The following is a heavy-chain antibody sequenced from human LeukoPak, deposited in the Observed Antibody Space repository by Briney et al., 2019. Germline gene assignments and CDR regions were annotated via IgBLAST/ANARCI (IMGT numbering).Heavy chain of an antibody. Sequence: PGGSLRLSCAASGFTFSSYSMNWVRQAPGKGLEWVSYISSSSSTIYYADSVKGRFTISRDNAKNSLYLQMNSLRAEDTAVYYCAKDHGYSYIVDYYYMDVWGKGTTVTVPS. CDR2: ISSSSSTI. J-gene: IGHJ6*03. CDR3: AKDHGYSYIVDYYYMDV. CDR1: GFTFSSYS. V-gene: IGHV3-48*01. D-gene: IGHD5-18*01.